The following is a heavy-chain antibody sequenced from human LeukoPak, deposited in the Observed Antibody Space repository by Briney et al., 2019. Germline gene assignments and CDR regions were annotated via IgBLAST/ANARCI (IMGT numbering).Heavy chain of an antibody. J-gene: IGHJ4*02. CDR3: ARHEYSSGWTLDY. V-gene: IGHV4-59*08. CDR2: IYYSGST. D-gene: IGHD6-19*01. Sequence: PSETLSLTCTVSGGSISSYYWSWIWQPPGKGLEWIGYIYYSGSTNYNPSLKSRVTISVDTSKNQFSLKLSSVTAADTAVYYCARHEYSSGWTLDYWGQGTLVTVSS. CDR1: GGSISSYY.